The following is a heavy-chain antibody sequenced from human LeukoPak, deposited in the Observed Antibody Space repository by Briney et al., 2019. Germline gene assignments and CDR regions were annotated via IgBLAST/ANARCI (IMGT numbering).Heavy chain of an antibody. CDR2: ISSRGSTM. V-gene: IGHV3-48*03. Sequence: GGSLRLSCAASGFTFSSYEMNWVRQAPGKGLEWVSYISSRGSTMYYADSVKGRFTISRDNAKNSLYLQMNSLRAEDTGVYYCARERGYSYDFWGQGTLATASS. D-gene: IGHD5-18*01. CDR3: ARERGYSYDF. J-gene: IGHJ4*02. CDR1: GFTFSSYE.